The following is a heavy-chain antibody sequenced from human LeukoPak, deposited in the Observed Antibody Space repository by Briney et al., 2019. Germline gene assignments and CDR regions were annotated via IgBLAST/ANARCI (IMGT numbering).Heavy chain of an antibody. CDR2: MNPNSGNT. D-gene: IGHD3-22*01. V-gene: IGHV1-8*01. Sequence: ASVKVSCKASGYTFTSYDINWVRQATGQGLEWMGWMNPNSGNTGYAQKIQGRVTMTRNTSISTAYMELSSLRSEDTAVYYCAIDPQYYYDSSGYGPWGQGTLVTVSS. CDR3: AIDPQYYYDSSGYGP. J-gene: IGHJ5*02. CDR1: GYTFTSYD.